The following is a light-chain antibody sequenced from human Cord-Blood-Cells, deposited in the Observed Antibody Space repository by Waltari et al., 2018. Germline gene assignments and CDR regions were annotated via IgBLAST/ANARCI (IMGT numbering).Light chain of an antibody. CDR3: QQSYSTPRT. CDR2: AAS. CDR1: QSISSY. J-gene: IGKJ1*01. Sequence: DIQMTQSPSSLSASVGDRVTITCRASQSISSYLNWYQQKPGKAPKLLIYAASSLQSGVPLRFRGSGSGTDFTLTISRLQPEDFATYYCQQSYSTPRTFGQGTKVEIK. V-gene: IGKV1-39*01.